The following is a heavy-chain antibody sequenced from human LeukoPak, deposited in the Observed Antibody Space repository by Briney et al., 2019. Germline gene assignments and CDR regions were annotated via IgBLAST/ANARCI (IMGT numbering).Heavy chain of an antibody. CDR2: ISGSGGST. J-gene: IGHJ4*02. CDR3: AKDSLVATISLPSY. V-gene: IGHV3-23*01. D-gene: IGHD5-12*01. CDR1: GFTFSSYA. Sequence: GGSLRLSCAASGFTFSSYAMSWVRQAPGKGLEWVSAISGSGGSTYYADSVKGRFTISRDNSKTTLYLQMNSLRAEDTAVYYCAKDSLVATISLPSYWGQGTLVTVSS.